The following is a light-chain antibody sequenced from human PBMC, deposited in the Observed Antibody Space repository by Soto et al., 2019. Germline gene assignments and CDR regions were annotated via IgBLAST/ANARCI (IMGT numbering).Light chain of an antibody. V-gene: IGKV1-5*03. Sequence: DIQVTQSPSTLSASVGYRVTLTCRASQSVSAWLAWFQQKPGKAPKLLIYKTSNLESGVPSRFSGSGSGTEFTLTISSLQPDDFATYYCQQYSSYEIFAFGPGTKVDIK. CDR2: KTS. CDR1: QSVSAW. J-gene: IGKJ3*01. CDR3: QQYSSYEIFA.